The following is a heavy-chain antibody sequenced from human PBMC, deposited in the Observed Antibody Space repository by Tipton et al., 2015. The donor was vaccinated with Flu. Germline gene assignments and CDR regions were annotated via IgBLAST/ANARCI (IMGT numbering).Heavy chain of an antibody. V-gene: IGHV3-23*01. Sequence: SLRLSCAASGFTFSLYAMTWVRQAPGKGLEWVSSLTRSGGTTYYAGSVRGRFTISRDNSKNIVYKQMNRLRAEVTAVYYCAKGYGSPDVWGRGTTVPFSS. D-gene: IGHD6-19*01. CDR3: AKGYGSPDV. J-gene: IGHJ6*02. CDR2: LTRSGGTT. CDR1: GFTFSLYA.